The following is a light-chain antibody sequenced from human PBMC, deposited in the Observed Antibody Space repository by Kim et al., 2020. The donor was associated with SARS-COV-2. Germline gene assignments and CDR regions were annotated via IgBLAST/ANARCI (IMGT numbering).Light chain of an antibody. V-gene: IGKV3D-15*01. Sequence: SPGGRATLSCRASESIGNTLAWYQQRSGQPPRLLIYRASTRATGIPARLSGSGSGTDFTLTISGLQSEDFAVYHCQQYGDWPPLTFGGGTKVDIK. CDR1: ESIGNT. J-gene: IGKJ4*01. CDR2: RAS. CDR3: QQYGDWPPLT.